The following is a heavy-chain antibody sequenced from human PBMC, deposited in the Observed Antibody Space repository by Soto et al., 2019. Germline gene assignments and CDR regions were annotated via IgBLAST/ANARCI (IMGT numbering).Heavy chain of an antibody. CDR2: ISYDGSDK. Sequence: GGSLRLSCAASIFTFSIYGMHWVRQAPGKGLEWVAVISYDGSDKYYADSVKGRFTISRDNSRNTLYLQMNSLRAEDTAVYYCARDSVLTGRSDYWGQGTLVTVSS. D-gene: IGHD3-9*01. V-gene: IGHV3-30-3*01. CDR3: ARDSVLTGRSDY. CDR1: IFTFSIYG. J-gene: IGHJ4*02.